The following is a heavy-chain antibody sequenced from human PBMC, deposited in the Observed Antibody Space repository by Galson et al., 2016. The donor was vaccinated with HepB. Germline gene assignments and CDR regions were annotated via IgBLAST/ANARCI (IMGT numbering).Heavy chain of an antibody. J-gene: IGHJ2*01. CDR2: VYSNNIT. Sequence: SLRLSCATSGLRVGTTYMAWVRQSPGKGLEWVSIVYSNNITHYADSVQGRFTISRDKSKNTVYLQLSSLRVEDTAVYYCARSCGGDCYGSGGWYFDLWGRGTLVSVSS. V-gene: IGHV3-53*01. D-gene: IGHD2-21*02. CDR3: ARSCGGDCYGSGGWYFDL. CDR1: GLRVGTTY.